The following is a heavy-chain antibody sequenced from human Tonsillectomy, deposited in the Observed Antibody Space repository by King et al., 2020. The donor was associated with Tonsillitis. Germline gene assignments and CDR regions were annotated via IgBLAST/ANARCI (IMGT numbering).Heavy chain of an antibody. Sequence: EVQLVESGGGLVKPGGSLRLSCAASGFTFSSYNMNWVRQAPGKGLEWVSYISTGSSNIYYADSVKGRFTISRDNAKNPLYLQMNSLRAEDTAIYYCARAYWVAVNVDPFEQRLPPWCCGMDVWGQGTTVTVSS. V-gene: IGHV3-21*01. CDR2: ISTGSSNI. D-gene: IGHD6-25*01. CDR1: GFTFSSYN. J-gene: IGHJ6*02. CDR3: ARAYWVAVNVDPFEQRLPPWCCGMDV.